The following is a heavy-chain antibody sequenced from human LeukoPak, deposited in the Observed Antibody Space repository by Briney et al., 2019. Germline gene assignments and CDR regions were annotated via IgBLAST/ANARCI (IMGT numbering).Heavy chain of an antibody. CDR2: ISGHNGNT. CDR3: ARDHSVYYYGSGSQYFGY. D-gene: IGHD3-10*01. Sequence: GASVKVSCKASGYSFTNYGISWVRQAPGQGLEWMGWISGHNGNTNYAQKLQGRVTMTTDTSTSTAYMELRSLRSDDTAVYYCARDHSVYYYGSGSQYFGYWGQGTPVTVSS. J-gene: IGHJ4*02. CDR1: GYSFTNYG. V-gene: IGHV1-18*01.